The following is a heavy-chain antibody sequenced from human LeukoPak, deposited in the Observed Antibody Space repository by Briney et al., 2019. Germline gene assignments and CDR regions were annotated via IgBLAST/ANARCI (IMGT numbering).Heavy chain of an antibody. CDR1: GFTFSSYA. D-gene: IGHD3-16*02. CDR2: ISGSGGST. CDR3: ANGDYVWGSYRY. Sequence: RGSLRLSCAASGFTFSSYAMSWVRQAPGKGLEWVSAISGSGGSTYYADSVKGRFTISRDNSKNTLYLQMNSLRAEDTAVYYCANGDYVWGSYRYWGQGTLVTVSS. J-gene: IGHJ4*02. V-gene: IGHV3-23*01.